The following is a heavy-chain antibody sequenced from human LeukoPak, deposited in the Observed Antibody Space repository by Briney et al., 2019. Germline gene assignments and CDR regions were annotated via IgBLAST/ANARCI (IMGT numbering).Heavy chain of an antibody. V-gene: IGHV3-7*01. CDR3: ARDPGYSSFDY. D-gene: IGHD5-12*01. CDR1: GFTFSNYW. CDR2: INQDGSVK. Sequence: GGFLSLSCAVAGFTFSNYWGTWVRQRPGRGLGFVANINQDGSVKNYVDSVKSRFTIARDNAKSSLFLQMSSLRVDDTAIYYCARDPGYSSFDYWGQGTLVTVSS. J-gene: IGHJ4*02.